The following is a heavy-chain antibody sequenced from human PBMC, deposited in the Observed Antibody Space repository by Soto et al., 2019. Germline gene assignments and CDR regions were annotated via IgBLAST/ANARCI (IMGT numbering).Heavy chain of an antibody. Sequence: QVQLVESGGGVVQPGRSLRLSCAASGFTFSSYGMHWVRQAPGKGLEWVAVISYDGSNKYYADSVKGRFTISRDNSKNTLYLQMNSLRAEDTAVYYCAKTSSGSTAYFDYWGQGTLVTVSS. J-gene: IGHJ4*02. CDR2: ISYDGSNK. D-gene: IGHD6-19*01. CDR1: GFTFSSYG. CDR3: AKTSSGSTAYFDY. V-gene: IGHV3-30*18.